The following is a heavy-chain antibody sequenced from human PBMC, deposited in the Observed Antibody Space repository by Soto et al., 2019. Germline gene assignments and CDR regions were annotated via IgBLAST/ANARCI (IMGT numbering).Heavy chain of an antibody. Sequence: GGSLRLSCAASGFTFSSYEMNWVRQAPGKGLEWVSYISSSGSTIYYADSVKGRFTVSRDNAKNSLYLQMNSLRAEDTAVYYCARDWATMVRGVTFYYYYYCMDVWGQGTTVTVSS. V-gene: IGHV3-48*03. CDR2: ISSSGSTI. J-gene: IGHJ6*02. CDR1: GFTFSSYE. CDR3: ARDWATMVRGVTFYYYYYCMDV. D-gene: IGHD3-10*01.